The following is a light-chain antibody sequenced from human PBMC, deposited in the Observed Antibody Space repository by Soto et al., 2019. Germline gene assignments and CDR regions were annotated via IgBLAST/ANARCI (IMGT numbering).Light chain of an antibody. Sequence: QPVLTQPASVSGSPGQSITISCSETSSDVGSYNLVSWYQQHPGKAPKLMIYEGSKRPSGVSNRFSGSKSGNTASLTISGLQAEDEADYYCCSYAGSRVFGGGTKLTVL. CDR3: CSYAGSRV. CDR2: EGS. CDR1: SSDVGSYNL. J-gene: IGLJ3*02. V-gene: IGLV2-23*01.